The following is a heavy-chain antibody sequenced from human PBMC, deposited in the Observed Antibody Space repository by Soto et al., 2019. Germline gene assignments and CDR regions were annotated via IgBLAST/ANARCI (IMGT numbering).Heavy chain of an antibody. CDR1: GFTFSSYG. J-gene: IGHJ4*02. Sequence: GGSLRLSCAASGFTFSSYGMHWVRQAPGKGLEWVAVIWYDGSNKYYVDSVKGRFTISRDNSKNTLYLQMNSLRAEDTAVYYCARDFNYYDKHFDYWGQGTLVTVSS. CDR2: IWYDGSNK. V-gene: IGHV3-33*01. D-gene: IGHD3-22*01. CDR3: ARDFNYYDKHFDY.